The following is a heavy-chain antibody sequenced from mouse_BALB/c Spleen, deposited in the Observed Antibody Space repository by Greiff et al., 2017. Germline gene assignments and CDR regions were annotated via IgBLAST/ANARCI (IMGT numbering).Heavy chain of an antibody. CDR1: GFTFSSYG. J-gene: IGHJ4*01. CDR2: ISSGGSYT. Sequence: EVKLVESGGDLVKPGGSLKLSCAASGFTFSSYGMSWVRQTPDKRLEWVATISSGGSYTYYPDSVKGRFTISRDNAKNTLYLQMSSLKSEDTAMYYCARQNYYEGAMDYWGQGTSVTVSS. D-gene: IGHD1-1*01. V-gene: IGHV5-6*01. CDR3: ARQNYYEGAMDY.